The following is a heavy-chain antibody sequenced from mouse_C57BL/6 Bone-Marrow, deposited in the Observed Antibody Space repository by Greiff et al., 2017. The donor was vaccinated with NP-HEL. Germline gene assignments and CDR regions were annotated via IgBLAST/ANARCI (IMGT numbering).Heavy chain of an antibody. CDR2: ISSGSSTI. CDR1: GFTFSDYG. CDR3: ARWDFYFDV. D-gene: IGHD4-1*01. J-gene: IGHJ1*03. Sequence: EVNLVESGGGLVKPGGSLKLSCAASGFTFSDYGMHWVRQAPEKGLEWVAYISSGSSTIYYTDTVKGRFTISRYNAKNTLFLQMTSLRSEDTAMYYCARWDFYFDVWGTGTTVTVSS. V-gene: IGHV5-17*01.